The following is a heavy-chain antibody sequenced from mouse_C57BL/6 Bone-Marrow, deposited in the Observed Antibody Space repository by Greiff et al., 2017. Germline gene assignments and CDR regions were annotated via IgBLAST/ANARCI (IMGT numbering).Heavy chain of an antibody. J-gene: IGHJ1*03. CDR1: GYTFTSYW. Sequence: QVQLQQPGAELVMPGASVKLSCKASGYTFTSYWMHWVKQRPGPGLEWIGEIDPSDSYTNYNQKFKGKSTLTVDKCSSTAYMQLSSLTSEDSAVYYCARSNDGYYWYFDVWGTGTTVTVAS. CDR2: IDPSDSYT. V-gene: IGHV1-69*01. D-gene: IGHD2-3*01. CDR3: ARSNDGYYWYFDV.